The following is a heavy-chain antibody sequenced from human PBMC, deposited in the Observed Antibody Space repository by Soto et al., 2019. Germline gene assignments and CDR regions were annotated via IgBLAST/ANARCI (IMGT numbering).Heavy chain of an antibody. V-gene: IGHV3-72*01. Sequence: EVQLAESGGGLVQPGGSLRLSCAASGFTFSDHYMDWVRQAPGKGLEWVGRSRDKVHSHTTEYAASVKGRFTISRGDSENSLYLQMNSLKTEDPAVYYCARGVVSTGYFDYWGQGTRVTVSS. CDR2: SRDKVHSHTT. J-gene: IGHJ4*02. D-gene: IGHD5-12*01. CDR1: GFTFSDHY. CDR3: ARGVVSTGYFDY.